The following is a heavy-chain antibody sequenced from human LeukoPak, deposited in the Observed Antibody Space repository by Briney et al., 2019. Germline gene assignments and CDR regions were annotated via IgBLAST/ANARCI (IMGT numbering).Heavy chain of an antibody. Sequence: SETLSLTCTVSGGSINSYYWSWLRQPPGKGLEWFVYIYYSGSTNYNPSLNSRFTISVNTSKNQFSLKLSSVTAAGTAVYYCAGDPYVEMATARPPWGQGTLVTVSS. CDR1: GGSINSYY. CDR2: IYYSGST. J-gene: IGHJ5*02. D-gene: IGHD5-24*01. V-gene: IGHV4-59*08. CDR3: AGDPYVEMATARPP.